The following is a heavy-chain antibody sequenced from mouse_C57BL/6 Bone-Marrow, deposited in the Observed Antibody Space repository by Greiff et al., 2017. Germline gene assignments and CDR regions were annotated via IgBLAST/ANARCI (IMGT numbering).Heavy chain of an antibody. CDR3: ARRTTADFDY. V-gene: IGHV1-81*01. CDR1: GYTFTSYG. CDR2: IYPRSGNT. Sequence: QVHVKQSGAELARPGASVKLSCKASGYTFTSYGISWVKQRTGQGLEWIGEIYPRSGNTYYNEKFKGKATRTADKSSSTAYMELRSLTSEDSAVYFCARRTTADFDYWGQGTTLTVSS. D-gene: IGHD1-2*01. J-gene: IGHJ2*01.